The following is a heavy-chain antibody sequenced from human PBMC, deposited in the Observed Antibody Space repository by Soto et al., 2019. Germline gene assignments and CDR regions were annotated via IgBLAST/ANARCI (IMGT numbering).Heavy chain of an antibody. CDR2: IWYDGSDT. J-gene: IGHJ6*02. CDR3: ARDQSSTFKGGMDV. Sequence: GGSLGLSCDVSFSMFSSHGMHWVRQPPGKGLEWVAVIWYDGSDTSYADSVKGRFTISRDNSKNMLSLQMNSLGVEDTAIYYCARDQSSTFKGGMDVWGQGTTVTVSS. D-gene: IGHD6-13*01. CDR1: FSMFSSHG. V-gene: IGHV3-33*01.